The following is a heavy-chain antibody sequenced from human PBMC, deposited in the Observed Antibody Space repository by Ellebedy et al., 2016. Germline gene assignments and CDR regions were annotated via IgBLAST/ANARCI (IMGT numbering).Heavy chain of an antibody. CDR1: GGTFSSYA. CDR2: IIPIFGTA. D-gene: IGHD2-15*01. Sequence: SVKVSXXASGGTFSSYAISWVRQAPGQGLEWMGGIIPIFGTANYAQKFQGRVTITADESTSTAYMELSSLRSEDTAVYYCASSDIVVVVAALYYYMDVWGKGTTVTVSS. J-gene: IGHJ6*03. CDR3: ASSDIVVVVAALYYYMDV. V-gene: IGHV1-69*13.